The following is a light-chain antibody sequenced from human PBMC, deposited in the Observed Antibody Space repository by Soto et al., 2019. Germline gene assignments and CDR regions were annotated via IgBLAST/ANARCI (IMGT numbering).Light chain of an antibody. CDR1: SSDVGTYNL. CDR3: CSYAGSNTLYV. Sequence: QSALTQPASVSGSPGKSIPISCTGASSDVGTYNLVSWYQQHPGKAPKLMIYEVSKRPSGVSNRFSGSKSGNTASLTISGLQAEDEADYYCCSYAGSNTLYVFGTGTKLTVL. CDR2: EVS. J-gene: IGLJ1*01. V-gene: IGLV2-23*02.